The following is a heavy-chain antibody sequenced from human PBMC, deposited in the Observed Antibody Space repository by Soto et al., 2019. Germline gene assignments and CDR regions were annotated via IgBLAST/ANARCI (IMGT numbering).Heavy chain of an antibody. CDR1: GGSISSSNW. V-gene: IGHV4-4*02. Sequence: PSETLSLTCAVSGGSISSSNWWSWVRQPPGKGLEWIGEIYHSGSTNYNPSLKSRVTISVDKSKNQFSLKLSSVTAADTAVYYCARGRIVGATTYFDYWGQGTLVTVSS. CDR2: IYHSGST. J-gene: IGHJ4*02. D-gene: IGHD1-26*01. CDR3: ARGRIVGATTYFDY.